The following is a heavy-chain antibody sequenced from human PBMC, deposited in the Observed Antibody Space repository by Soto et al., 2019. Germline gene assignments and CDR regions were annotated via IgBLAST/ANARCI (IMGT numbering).Heavy chain of an antibody. Sequence: HTLSLISAISGDSVSRNSAAWNWIRQSLSGGLERLGRTYYRSKWYNDYAVSVKGRITINPDTSKNQFSLQLNSVTPEDTAVYYCPRVVFRIASAGTALAYFDYWGQGALLPVSS. CDR3: PRVVFRIASAGTALAYFDY. D-gene: IGHD6-13*01. J-gene: IGHJ4*02. CDR2: TYYRSKWYN. V-gene: IGHV6-1*01. CDR1: GDSVSRNSAA.